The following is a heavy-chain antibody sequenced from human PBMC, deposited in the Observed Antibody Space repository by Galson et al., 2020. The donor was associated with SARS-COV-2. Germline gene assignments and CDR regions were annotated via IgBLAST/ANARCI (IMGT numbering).Heavy chain of an antibody. J-gene: IGHJ6*03. CDR1: GDSVSSNSAA. CDR2: TYYRSKWYN. CDR3: ARENPPLRYFDWLPEVGYYYYYMDV. D-gene: IGHD3-9*01. V-gene: IGHV6-1*01. Sequence: SETLSLTCAISGDSVSSNSAAWNWIRQSPSRGLEWLGRTYYRSKWYNDYAVSVKSRITINPDTSKNQFSLQLNSVTPEDTAVYYCARENPPLRYFDWLPEVGYYYYYMDVWGKGTTVTVSS.